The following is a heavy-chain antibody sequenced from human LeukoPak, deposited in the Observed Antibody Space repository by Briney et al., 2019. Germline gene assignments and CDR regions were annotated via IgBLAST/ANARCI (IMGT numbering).Heavy chain of an antibody. J-gene: IGHJ6*02. CDR1: GFTFSSYA. Sequence: GGSLRLSCAASGFTFSSYAMSWVRQAPGKGLEWVSAISGSGGSTYYADSVKGRFTIPRDNSKNTLYLQMNSLRAEDTAVYYCAKTTVTTSHYYYGMDVWGQGTTVTVSS. CDR3: AKTTVTTSHYYYGMDV. CDR2: ISGSGGST. D-gene: IGHD4-17*01. V-gene: IGHV3-23*01.